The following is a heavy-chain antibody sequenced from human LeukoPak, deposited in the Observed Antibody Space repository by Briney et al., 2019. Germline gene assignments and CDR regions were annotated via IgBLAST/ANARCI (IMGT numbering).Heavy chain of an antibody. CDR3: IFAAAGTEFVS. J-gene: IGHJ4*02. V-gene: IGHV3-74*01. CDR1: GFTFSSYW. Sequence: GGSLRLSCAASGFTFSSYWKHWVRQAPGKGLVWVSRIDTDGSSTSYADSVKGRFTISRDNAKNTLYLQMSSLRAEDTAVYYCIFAAAGTEFVSWRQGSLVTVSS. D-gene: IGHD6-13*01. CDR2: IDTDGSST.